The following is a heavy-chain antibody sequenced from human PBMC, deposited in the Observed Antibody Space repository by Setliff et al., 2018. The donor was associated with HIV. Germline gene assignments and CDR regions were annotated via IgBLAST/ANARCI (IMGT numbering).Heavy chain of an antibody. J-gene: IGHJ3*02. CDR2: IHYTGTT. V-gene: IGHV4-31*01. Sequence: PSETLSLTCTVSGDSISSYYWNWFRQYPGKGLEWIGYIHYTGTTNQNPSLRSLIPISLDTSKNQFSLKLTSVTAADTAVYYCARGDFYDSSGYFTDAFDIWGQGTMVTVSS. D-gene: IGHD3-22*01. CDR3: ARGDFYDSSGYFTDAFDI. CDR1: GDSISSYY.